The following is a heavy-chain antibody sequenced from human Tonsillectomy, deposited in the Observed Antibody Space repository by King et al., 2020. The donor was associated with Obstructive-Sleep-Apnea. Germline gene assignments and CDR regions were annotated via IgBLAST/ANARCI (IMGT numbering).Heavy chain of an antibody. CDR1: GYSFSNYW. Sequence: QLVQSGAEVKKPGESLKISCKGSGYSFSNYWIAWVRQMPGKGLECMGIIYPGDSHTTYSPSFQGQVSISIDKSISTAYLQWSGLKASDTAMFYCARLAYGSAYNGFDLWGQGTLVTVSS. J-gene: IGHJ5*02. V-gene: IGHV5-51*01. CDR2: IYPGDSHT. CDR3: ARLAYGSAYNGFDL. D-gene: IGHD2-21*01.